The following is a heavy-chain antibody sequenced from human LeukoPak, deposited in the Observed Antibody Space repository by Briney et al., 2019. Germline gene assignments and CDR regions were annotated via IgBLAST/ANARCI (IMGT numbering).Heavy chain of an antibody. CDR2: IYHSGST. CDR1: GGSISSSNW. V-gene: IGHV4-4*02. J-gene: IGHJ3*02. D-gene: IGHD1-7*01. CDR3: ARVELHPTDAAFDI. Sequence: SSETLSLTCAVSGGSISSSNWWSWVRQPPGKGLEWIGEIYHSGSTNYNPSLKSRVTISVDTSKNQFSLKLSSVTAADTAVYYCARVELHPTDAAFDIWGQGTMVTVSS.